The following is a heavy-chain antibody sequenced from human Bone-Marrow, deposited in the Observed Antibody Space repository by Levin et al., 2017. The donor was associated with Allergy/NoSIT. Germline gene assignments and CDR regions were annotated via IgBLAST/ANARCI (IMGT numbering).Heavy chain of an antibody. D-gene: IGHD6-13*01. V-gene: IGHV3-23*01. Sequence: SGGSLRLSCAASGFTFSSYGMSWVRQALGKGLEWVSSISGDGSGTYYADSVKGRFTISRDNSKNTLYLQMNSLRAEDTALYYCAKIVDAGGIDYWGQGTLVTVSS. CDR2: ISGDGSGT. J-gene: IGHJ4*02. CDR3: AKIVDAGGIDY. CDR1: GFTFSSYG.